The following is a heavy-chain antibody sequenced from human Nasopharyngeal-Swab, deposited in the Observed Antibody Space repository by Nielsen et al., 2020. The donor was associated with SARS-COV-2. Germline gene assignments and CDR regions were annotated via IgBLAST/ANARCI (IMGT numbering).Heavy chain of an antibody. CDR3: ATRPDLYYFDY. CDR1: GGSINSSNW. CDR2: IYHSGST. J-gene: IGHJ4*02. V-gene: IGHV4-4*02. Sequence: SETLSLTCAVSGGSINSSNWWSWVRQPPGKGLEWIGEIYHSGSTNYNPSLKSRVTISVDKSKNQFSLKLSSVTAADTAVYYCATRPDLYYFDYWGQGTLVTVSS. D-gene: IGHD6-6*01.